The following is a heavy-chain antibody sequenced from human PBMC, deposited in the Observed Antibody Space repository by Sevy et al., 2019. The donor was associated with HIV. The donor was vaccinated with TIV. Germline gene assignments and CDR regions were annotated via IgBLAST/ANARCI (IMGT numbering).Heavy chain of an antibody. J-gene: IGHJ4*02. D-gene: IGHD6-19*01. Sequence: EGSLRLSCAASGFSFSSDAMSWVRQAPGKELEWVSGIRGSGGSTYYADSVKGRFTISRDNSKNTLYLQMNSLRAEDTALYYCAKDIDSSGYYYFDYWGQGTLVTVSS. CDR1: GFSFSSDA. CDR2: IRGSGGST. V-gene: IGHV3-23*01. CDR3: AKDIDSSGYYYFDY.